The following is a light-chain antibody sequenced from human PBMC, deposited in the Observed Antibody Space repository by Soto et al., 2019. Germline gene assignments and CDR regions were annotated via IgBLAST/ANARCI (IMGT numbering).Light chain of an antibody. CDR3: QQYGSSPRT. V-gene: IGKV3-20*01. Sequence: ENVLTQSPGTLSLSPGERATLSCRASQSVSSSYLAWYQQKPGQAPRLLIYGTSSRATGTPDRFSGSGSGTDFTLTISRLEPEDLAVYYCQQYGSSPRTFGQGTKVEIK. CDR1: QSVSSSY. CDR2: GTS. J-gene: IGKJ1*01.